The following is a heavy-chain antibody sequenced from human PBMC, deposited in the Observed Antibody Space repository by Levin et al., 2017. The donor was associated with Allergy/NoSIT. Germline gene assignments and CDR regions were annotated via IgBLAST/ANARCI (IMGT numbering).Heavy chain of an antibody. D-gene: IGHD6-13*01. Sequence: GGSLRLSCAASGFTFSSYAMNWVRQAPGKGLEWVSTVSGSGSRTDYAESVKGRFTISRDNSKNTMYLQMNSLRAEDTAIYYCARDLAALVVAETDGDYWGQGTLVTVSS. V-gene: IGHV3-23*01. CDR2: VSGSGSRT. CDR1: GFTFSSYA. CDR3: ARDLAALVVAETDGDY. J-gene: IGHJ4*02.